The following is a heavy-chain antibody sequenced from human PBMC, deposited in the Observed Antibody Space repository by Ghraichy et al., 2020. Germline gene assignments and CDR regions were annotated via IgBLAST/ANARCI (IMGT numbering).Heavy chain of an antibody. CDR2: IIPLLRIA. D-gene: IGHD4-11*01. CDR1: GGTFSSYS. J-gene: IGHJ6*04. Sequence: SVKVSCKASGGTFSSYSISWVRQAPGQGLEWVGRIIPLLRIANYAQKFQGRVTITADKSASTAYMELSSLRSEDTAVYYCARALTTVTTAHPYYYYGMDVWGEGTTVTVSS. CDR3: ARALTTVTTAHPYYYYGMDV. V-gene: IGHV1-69*02.